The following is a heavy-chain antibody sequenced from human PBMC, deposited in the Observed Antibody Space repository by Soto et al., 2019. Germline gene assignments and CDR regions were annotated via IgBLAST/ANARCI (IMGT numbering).Heavy chain of an antibody. J-gene: IGHJ4*02. CDR2: ISYDGNKK. CDR3: AKERRVAIWSGYYFES. D-gene: IGHD3-3*01. Sequence: PGGSLRLSCAASGFTFSSYGMHWVRQAPGKGLEWVAFISYDGNKKNSLDSVKGRFTISRDNSKNTLFLQMNSLRVEDTAVYYCAKERRVAIWSGYYFESWGQGT. V-gene: IGHV3-30*18. CDR1: GFTFSSYG.